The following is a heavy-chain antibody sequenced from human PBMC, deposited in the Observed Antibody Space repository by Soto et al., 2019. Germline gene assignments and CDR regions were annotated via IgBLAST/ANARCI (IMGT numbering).Heavy chain of an antibody. D-gene: IGHD4-17*01. CDR2: ISSSGKT. J-gene: IGHJ5*02. CDR1: GDSIDNTVFF. Sequence: SETLSLTCSVSGDSIDNTVFFWNWIRQHPEKGLEWIGYISSSGKTYYNPSLKSRVTMSLDTSRNQFSLNLTSVTAADKAVYFCARHLSGDYPNSNWFDPWGQGTLVTVSS. V-gene: IGHV4-31*03. CDR3: ARHLSGDYPNSNWFDP.